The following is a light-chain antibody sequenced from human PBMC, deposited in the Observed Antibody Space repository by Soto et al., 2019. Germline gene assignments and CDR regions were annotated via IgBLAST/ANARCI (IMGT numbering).Light chain of an antibody. CDR2: AAS. CDR1: QGISSY. Sequence: DIQLTQSPSFLSASVGYRVTITCRASQGISSYLAWYQQKPGKAPKLLIYAASTLQSGVPSRFSGSGSGTECTLTISSLQPEDFATYYCQQQWTFGQGTKVDIK. CDR3: QQQWT. J-gene: IGKJ1*01. V-gene: IGKV1-9*01.